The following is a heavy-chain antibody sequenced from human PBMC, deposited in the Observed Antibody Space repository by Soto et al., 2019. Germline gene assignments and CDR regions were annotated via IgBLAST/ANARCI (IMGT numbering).Heavy chain of an antibody. CDR1: GGSISSGNYY. CDR3: ATMGTPATGLYHVDY. D-gene: IGHD5-18*01. V-gene: IGHV4-30-4*01. Sequence: QVQLQESGPGLVKPSQTLSLTCTVSGGSISSGNYYWSWIRQPPGKGLEWIGFISYSGSTYYSLYLKSRITISADTSKNHFSLNLGFVAAADTAVYYCATMGTPATGLYHVDYWGQVTLVTVSS. CDR2: ISYSGST. J-gene: IGHJ4*02.